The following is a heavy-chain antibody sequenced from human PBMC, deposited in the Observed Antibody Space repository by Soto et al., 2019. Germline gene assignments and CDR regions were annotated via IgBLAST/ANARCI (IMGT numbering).Heavy chain of an antibody. J-gene: IGHJ4*02. V-gene: IGHV1-69*04. D-gene: IGHD6-13*01. CDR2: IIPILGIA. Sequence: GASVKVSCKASGYTFSNFGISWVRQAPGEGLEWMGRIIPILGIANYAQKFQGRVTITADKSTSTAYMELSSLRSEDTAVYYCARGSSIEAGPPGDYWGQGTLVTVSS. CDR3: ARGSSIEAGPPGDY. CDR1: GYTFSNFG.